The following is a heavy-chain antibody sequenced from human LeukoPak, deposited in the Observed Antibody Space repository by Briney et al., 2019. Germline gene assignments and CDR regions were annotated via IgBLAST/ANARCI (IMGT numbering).Heavy chain of an antibody. CDR2: IYTSGST. CDR1: GGSISSYY. V-gene: IGHV4-4*07. D-gene: IGHD1-26*01. J-gene: IGHJ5*02. CDR3: AREARSSANKNWFDP. Sequence: SETLSLTCTVSGGSISSYYGSWIRQPAGKGLEGIGRIYTSGSTNYNPSLKSRVTMSVDTSKNQFSLKLSSVTAADTAVYYCAREARSSANKNWFDPWGQGTLVTVSS.